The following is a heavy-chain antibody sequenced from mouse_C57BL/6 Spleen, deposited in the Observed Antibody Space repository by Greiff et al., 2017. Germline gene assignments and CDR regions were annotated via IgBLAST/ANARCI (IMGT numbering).Heavy chain of an antibody. V-gene: IGHV1-9*01. J-gene: IGHJ4*01. CDR1: GYTFTGYW. CDR3: ARGEAGYAMDY. Sequence: QVQLQQSGAELMKPGASVKLSCKATGYTFTGYWIEWVKQRPGHGLEWIGEILPGIGSTNYNEKFKGKATFTANTSSSTAYMQLSSLTTEDSGIYYGARGEAGYAMDYWGQETSVTVSS. CDR2: ILPGIGST.